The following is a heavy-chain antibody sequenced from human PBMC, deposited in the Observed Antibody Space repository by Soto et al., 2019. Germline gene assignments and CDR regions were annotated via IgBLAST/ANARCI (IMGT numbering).Heavy chain of an antibody. Sequence: ASVKVSCKASGYTFTSYDINWVRQATGQGLEWMGWMNPNSGNTGYAQKFQGRVTMTRNTSISTAYMELSSLRSEDTAVYYCARGGIGVVIVGPQFSSYYYYYMDVWGKGTTVTVSS. CDR3: ARGGIGVVIVGPQFSSYYYYYMDV. CDR1: GYTFTSYD. D-gene: IGHD3-3*01. CDR2: MNPNSGNT. V-gene: IGHV1-8*01. J-gene: IGHJ6*03.